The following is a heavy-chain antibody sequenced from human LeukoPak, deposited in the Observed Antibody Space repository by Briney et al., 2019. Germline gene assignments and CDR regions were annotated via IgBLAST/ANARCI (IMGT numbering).Heavy chain of an antibody. CDR3: ARGDDYDFWSGYYQPYNY. J-gene: IGHJ4*02. CDR2: TNPNSGNT. Sequence: ASVKVSCKASGYTFTSYDINWVRQATGQGLEWMGWTNPNSGNTGYAQKCQGRVTMTRNTSISTAYMELSSLRSEDTAVYYCARGDDYDFWSGYYQPYNYWGQGTLVTASS. D-gene: IGHD3-3*01. V-gene: IGHV1-8*01. CDR1: GYTFTSYD.